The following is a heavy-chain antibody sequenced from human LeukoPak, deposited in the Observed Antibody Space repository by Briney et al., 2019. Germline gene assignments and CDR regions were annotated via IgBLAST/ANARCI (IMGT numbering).Heavy chain of an antibody. CDR2: IKQDGSEK. V-gene: IGHV3-7*02. Sequence: PGGSLRLSCAASGFTVSSDCMTWVRQAPGKGLEWVANIKQDGSEKYYVDSVKGRFTISRDNAKNSLYLQVNSLRAEDTAVYYCARNQRRLDYWGQGTLVTVSS. CDR1: GFTVSSDC. D-gene: IGHD1-14*01. CDR3: ARNQRRLDY. J-gene: IGHJ4*02.